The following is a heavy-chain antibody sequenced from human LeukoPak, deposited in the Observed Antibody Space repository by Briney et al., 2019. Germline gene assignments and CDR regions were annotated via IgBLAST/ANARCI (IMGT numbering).Heavy chain of an antibody. V-gene: IGHV3-53*01. D-gene: IGHD2/OR15-2a*01. CDR2: IYSGGST. Sequence: PGGSLTLFCTASGFTVSRNYMRWVRQAPGKGLEWVSVIYSGGSTYYADSVKGRFTISRDNSENTLFLQMSSLRAEDTAMYYCARTPNTGHDGLDVWGQGTTVTVSS. CDR3: ARTPNTGHDGLDV. J-gene: IGHJ3*01. CDR1: GFTVSRNY.